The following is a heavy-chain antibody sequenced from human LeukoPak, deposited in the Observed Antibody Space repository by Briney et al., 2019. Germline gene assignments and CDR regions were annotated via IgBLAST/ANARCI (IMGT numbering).Heavy chain of an antibody. D-gene: IGHD3-10*01. Sequence: GSLRLSCAASGFTFSSYGMHWVRQAPGKGLEWVAFIRYDGSNKYYADSVKGRFTISRDNSKNTLYLQMNSLRAEDTAVYYCAKDSHYYGSGSYYKGAFDIWGQGTMVTVSS. CDR1: GFTFSSYG. J-gene: IGHJ3*02. CDR3: AKDSHYYGSGSYYKGAFDI. V-gene: IGHV3-30*02. CDR2: IRYDGSNK.